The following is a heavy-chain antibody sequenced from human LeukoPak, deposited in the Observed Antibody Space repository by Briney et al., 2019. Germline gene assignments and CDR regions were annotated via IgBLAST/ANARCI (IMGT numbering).Heavy chain of an antibody. CDR3: ARVTGYMIEDYFDY. V-gene: IGHV4-59*11. D-gene: IGHD3-22*01. CDR1: GGSISSHY. Sequence: SETLSLTCTVSGGSISSHYWSWIRQSPGKGLEWIGYIYHTGSTNYKPSLKSRVTISVETSKNQFSLKLRSVTAADTAVYYCARVTGYMIEDYFDYWGQGTLVTVSS. CDR2: IYHTGST. J-gene: IGHJ4*02.